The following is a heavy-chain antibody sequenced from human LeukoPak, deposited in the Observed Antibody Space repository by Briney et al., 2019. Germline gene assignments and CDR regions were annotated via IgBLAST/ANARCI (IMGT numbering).Heavy chain of an antibody. CDR3: AKDSGPYSSSWWVY. V-gene: IGHV3-48*01. J-gene: IGHJ4*02. CDR1: GFTFSSYS. CDR2: ISSSSSTI. Sequence: GGSLRLSCAASGFTFSSYSMNWVRQAPGKGLEWVSYISSSSSTIYYADSVKGRFTISRDNAKNSLYLQMNSLRAEDTAVYYCAKDSGPYSSSWWVYWGQGTLVTVSS. D-gene: IGHD6-13*01.